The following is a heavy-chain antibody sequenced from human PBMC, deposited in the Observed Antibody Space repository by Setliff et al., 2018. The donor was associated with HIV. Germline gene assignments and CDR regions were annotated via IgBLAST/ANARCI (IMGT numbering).Heavy chain of an antibody. CDR2: IGSSGNTI. Sequence: PGGSLRLSCAASGFTFRDHYMTWIRQAPGKGLEWISYIGSSGNTIYYADSVKGRFTISRDNAKNSLYLQMNGLRAEDTVVYYCARDYLYYNLYNGSPVYGMDVWGQGTTVTVSS. V-gene: IGHV3-11*04. J-gene: IGHJ6*02. CDR3: ARDYLYYNLYNGSPVYGMDV. D-gene: IGHD3-3*01. CDR1: GFTFRDHY.